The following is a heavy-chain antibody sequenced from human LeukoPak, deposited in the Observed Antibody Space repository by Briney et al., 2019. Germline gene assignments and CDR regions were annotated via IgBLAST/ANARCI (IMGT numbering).Heavy chain of an antibody. J-gene: IGHJ5*02. CDR1: GYTLTGYY. CDR3: ATPGYCSSTSCSNWFDP. CDR2: INPNSGGT. D-gene: IGHD2-2*01. Sequence: ASVKVSCKASGYTLTGYYMHWVRQAPGQGLEWMGRINPNSGGTNYAQKFQGRVTMTRDTSISTAYMELSRLRSDDTAVYYCATPGYCSSTSCSNWFDPWGQGTLVTVSS. V-gene: IGHV1-2*06.